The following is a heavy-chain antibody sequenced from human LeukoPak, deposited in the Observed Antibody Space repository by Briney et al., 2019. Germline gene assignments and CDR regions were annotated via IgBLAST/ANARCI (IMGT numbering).Heavy chain of an antibody. CDR1: GGSISGYY. J-gene: IGHJ6*02. V-gene: IGHV4-59*01. CDR2: TYYSGST. Sequence: SETLSLTCTVSGGSISGYYWSWIRQPPGKGLEWIGYTYYSGSTYYNPSLKSRVTTSVDTSKNQFSLKLNSVTAADTAVYYCARDEMGDVWGQGTTVTVSS. CDR3: ARDEMGDV. D-gene: IGHD2-8*01.